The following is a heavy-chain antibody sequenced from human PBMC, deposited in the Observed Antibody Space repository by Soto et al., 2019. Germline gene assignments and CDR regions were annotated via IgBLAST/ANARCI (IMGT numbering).Heavy chain of an antibody. CDR2: INNDGSGA. Sequence: GGSLRLSCAASGFTFRHHWMHWVRQAPGKGLVWVSHINNDGSGATYADSVKGRFTISRDNAQNTIYLQMNSLRVEDTAVYYCTRDSPLFFDWWGHGALVTVSS. J-gene: IGHJ4*01. CDR1: GFTFRHHW. CDR3: TRDSPLFFDW. V-gene: IGHV3-74*01.